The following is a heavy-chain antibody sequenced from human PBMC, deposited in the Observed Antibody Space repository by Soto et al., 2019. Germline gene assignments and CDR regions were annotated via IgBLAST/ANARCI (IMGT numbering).Heavy chain of an antibody. D-gene: IGHD4-17*01. V-gene: IGHV3-30*18. CDR3: AKDQDYGDYGGYFDY. Sequence: QVQLVESGGGVVQPGRSLRLSCAASGFTFSSYGMHSVRQAPGKGLEWVAVISYDGSNKYYADSVKGRFTISRDNSKNTLYLQMISLRAEDTAVYYCAKDQDYGDYGGYFDYWGQGTLVTVSS. CDR1: GFTFSSYG. CDR2: ISYDGSNK. J-gene: IGHJ4*02.